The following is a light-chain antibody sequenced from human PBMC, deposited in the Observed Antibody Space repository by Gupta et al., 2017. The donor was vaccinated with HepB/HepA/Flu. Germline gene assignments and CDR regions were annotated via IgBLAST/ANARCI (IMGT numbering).Light chain of an antibody. CDR3: QHAGSSQWT. Sequence: EVVLTKSPGSLSLSPGERATLSCRASQSVASSYLAWYQQKPGQAPRLLIYGTSSRATGIPDRCSGSGSGPXFTLTIXTLEPEDFAMYYCQHAGSSQWTFGXGTKVEIK. J-gene: IGKJ1*01. CDR1: QSVASSY. CDR2: GTS. V-gene: IGKV3-20*01.